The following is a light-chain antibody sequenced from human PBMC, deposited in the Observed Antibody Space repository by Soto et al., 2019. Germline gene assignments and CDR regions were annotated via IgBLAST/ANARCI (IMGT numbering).Light chain of an antibody. CDR3: AAWDDSLSGVV. J-gene: IGLJ3*02. CDR1: SSNVGSNY. CDR2: SNN. Sequence: QTVVTQPPSASGTPGQRVTISCSGSSSNVGSNYVYWYQQLPGTAPKLLIYSNNQRPSGVPDRFSGSKSGTSASLAISGLRSEDEADYHCAAWDDSLSGVVFGGGTQLTVL. V-gene: IGLV1-47*02.